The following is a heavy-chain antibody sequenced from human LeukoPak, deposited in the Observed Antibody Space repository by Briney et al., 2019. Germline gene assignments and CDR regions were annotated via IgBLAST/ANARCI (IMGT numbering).Heavy chain of an antibody. D-gene: IGHD5-24*01. CDR1: GGSIRSSNW. V-gene: IGHV4-4*02. Sequence: SETLSLTCAVSGGSIRSSNWWSWVRQPPGKGLEWIGEIYHSGSTNYNPSLKSRVSISVDTSKNQFSLKLSSVAAADTAVYYCARDARGSNYSDYFDYWGQGTLVTVSS. J-gene: IGHJ4*02. CDR2: IYHSGST. CDR3: ARDARGSNYSDYFDY.